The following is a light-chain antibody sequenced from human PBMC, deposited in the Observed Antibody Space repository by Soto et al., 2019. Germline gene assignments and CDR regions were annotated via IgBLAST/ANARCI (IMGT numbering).Light chain of an antibody. CDR2: SDN. CDR1: SSNIGTNT. J-gene: IGLJ2*01. CDR3: AAWDVSLVV. Sequence: QLVLTQPPSASGTPGQRVTISCSGSSSNIGTNTVIWYQQLPGAAPKLLIYSDNQRPSGVPDRFAGSKSGTSASLAISGLQSEDEADYYCAAWDVSLVVFGGGTKVTGL. V-gene: IGLV1-44*01.